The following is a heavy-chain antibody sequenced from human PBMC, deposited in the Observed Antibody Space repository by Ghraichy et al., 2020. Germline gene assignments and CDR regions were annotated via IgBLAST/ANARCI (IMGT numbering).Heavy chain of an antibody. CDR2: ISPSGSTI. Sequence: GGSLRLSCAASGFSFSSYEMNWVRQAPGKGLEWVSFISPSGSTIYYADSVKGRFTISRDNAKNSLYLQMNSLRAEDTAVYYCAREGIAALNNAFEIWGQGTVFTVSS. J-gene: IGHJ3*02. V-gene: IGHV3-48*03. D-gene: IGHD6-13*01. CDR3: AREGIAALNNAFEI. CDR1: GFSFSSYE.